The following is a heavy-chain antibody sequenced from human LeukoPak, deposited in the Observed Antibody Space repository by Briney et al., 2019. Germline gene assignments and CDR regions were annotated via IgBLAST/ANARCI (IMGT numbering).Heavy chain of an antibody. J-gene: IGHJ4*02. D-gene: IGHD3-22*01. V-gene: IGHV4-61*01. CDR2: IYYRGST. Sequence: SETLSLTCTVSGVSVSSGSYYWSWIRQPPGKGLEWIGYIYYRGSTNYNPSLKSRVTISVDTSKNQFSLKLSSVTAADTAVYYCARLSGYSSGHYYSDYWGQGTLVTVSS. CDR3: ARLSGYSSGHYYSDY. CDR1: GVSVSSGSYY.